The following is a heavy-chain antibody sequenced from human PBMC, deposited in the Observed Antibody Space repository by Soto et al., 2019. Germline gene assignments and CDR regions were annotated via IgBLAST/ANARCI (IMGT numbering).Heavy chain of an antibody. D-gene: IGHD6-19*01. CDR2: LNPNSGNT. V-gene: IGHV1-8*01. CDR1: GYTFTSYD. Sequence: QVQLVQSGAEVKKPGASVKVSCKASGYTFTSYDINWVRQATGQGLEWMGWLNPNSGNTGYAQKFQGRVTMTRNTSISTAYMELSSLRSEDTAVYYCARYVAYSSGQNDAFDTWGQGTMVTVSS. J-gene: IGHJ3*02. CDR3: ARYVAYSSGQNDAFDT.